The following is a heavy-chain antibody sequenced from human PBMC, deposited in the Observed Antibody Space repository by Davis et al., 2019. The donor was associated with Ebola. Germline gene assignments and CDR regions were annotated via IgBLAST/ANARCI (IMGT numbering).Heavy chain of an antibody. CDR3: ARELWFRECNFDY. D-gene: IGHD3-10*01. V-gene: IGHV3-33*08. J-gene: IGHJ4*02. CDR2: IWYDGSNK. Sequence: GESLKISCAASGFTFSSYAMHWVRQAPGKGLEWVAVIWYDGSNKYYADSVKGRFTISRDNSKNTLYLQMNSLRAEDTAVYYCARELWFRECNFDYWGQGTLVTVSS. CDR1: GFTFSSYA.